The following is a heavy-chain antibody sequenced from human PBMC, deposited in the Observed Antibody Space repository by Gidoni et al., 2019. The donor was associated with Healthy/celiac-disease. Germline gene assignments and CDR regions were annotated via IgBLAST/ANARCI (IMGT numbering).Heavy chain of an antibody. CDR1: GFTFSSYA. J-gene: IGHJ4*02. CDR3: AKIPHYSSGWYGVDY. D-gene: IGHD6-19*01. Sequence: EVQLLESGGGLVQPGGSLRLSCAASGFTFSSYAMSCVRQAPGKGMEWVSAISGSGGSTYYADAVKGRFTISRDNSKNTLYLQMNSLRAEDTAVYYCAKIPHYSSGWYGVDYWGQGTLVTVSS. V-gene: IGHV3-23*01. CDR2: ISGSGGST.